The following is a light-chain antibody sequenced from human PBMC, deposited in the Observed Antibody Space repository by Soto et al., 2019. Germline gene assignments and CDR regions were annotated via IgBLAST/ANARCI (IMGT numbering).Light chain of an antibody. J-gene: IGKJ1*01. CDR2: SAS. CDR1: QYIGTY. CDR3: QQSFTIPWT. V-gene: IGKV1-39*01. Sequence: DIQMTQSPSSLSASVGDGVTITCRASQYIGTYLNWYQLKPGKAPKLLMSSASRLQSGVPSTFSGRGSGTDFTLTISRLQPGDFATYYCQQSFTIPWTFGQGTRVEIK.